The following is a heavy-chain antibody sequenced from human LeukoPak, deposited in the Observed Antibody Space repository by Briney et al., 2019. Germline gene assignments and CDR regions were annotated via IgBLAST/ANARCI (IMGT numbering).Heavy chain of an antibody. CDR3: AKESNRAVTKDAFDM. Sequence: GGSLRLSCAASGFTFSSYSMNWVRQAPGKGLEWVSGSSGSGASTYYADSVKGRFTISRDNSKSTLYLQMNSLRAEDTAVYYCAKESNRAVTKDAFDMWGQGIMVTVSS. CDR1: GFTFSSYS. V-gene: IGHV3-23*01. J-gene: IGHJ3*02. D-gene: IGHD4-17*01. CDR2: SSGSGAST.